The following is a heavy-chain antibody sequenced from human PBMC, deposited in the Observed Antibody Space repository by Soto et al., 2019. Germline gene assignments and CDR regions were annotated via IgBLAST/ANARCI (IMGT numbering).Heavy chain of an antibody. V-gene: IGHV3-23*01. Sequence: GGSLRLSCAASGFTFSSYAMSWVRQAPGKGLEWVSAISGSGVSTYYADSVKGRFTISRDNSKNTLYLKMNRLRAEDTAVYYCAKDRGVGIVVVITHLDYWGQGTLVTVSS. CDR3: AKDRGVGIVVVITHLDY. CDR2: ISGSGVST. CDR1: GFTFSSYA. D-gene: IGHD3-22*01. J-gene: IGHJ4*02.